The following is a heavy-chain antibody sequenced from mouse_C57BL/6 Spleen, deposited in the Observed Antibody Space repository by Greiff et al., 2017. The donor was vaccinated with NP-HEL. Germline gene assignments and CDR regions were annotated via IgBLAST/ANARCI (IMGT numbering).Heavy chain of an antibody. CDR2: INPSSGYT. J-gene: IGHJ4*01. CDR1: GYTFTSYT. Sequence: QVQLKESGAELARPGASVKMSCKASGYTFTSYTMHWVKQRPGQGLEWIGYINPSSGYTKYNQKFKDKATLTADKSSSTAYMQLSSLTSEDSAVYYCASMVMGDYWGQGTSVTVSS. CDR3: ASMVMGDY. V-gene: IGHV1-4*01. D-gene: IGHD2-2*01.